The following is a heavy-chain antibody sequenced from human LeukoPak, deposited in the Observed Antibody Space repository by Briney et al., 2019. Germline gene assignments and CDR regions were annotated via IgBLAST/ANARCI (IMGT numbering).Heavy chain of an antibody. D-gene: IGHD3-3*01. V-gene: IGHV3-30*04. CDR2: ISYDGSKK. Sequence: PGRSLRLSCAAAGFTFSSYAMHWVRQAPGKGLEWVAVISYDGSKKYYADSVKGRFTISRDNSKNTLYLQMNSLRAEDTAVYYCARATERFLEWWTFDYWGQGTLVTVSS. CDR1: GFTFSSYA. J-gene: IGHJ4*02. CDR3: ARATERFLEWWTFDY.